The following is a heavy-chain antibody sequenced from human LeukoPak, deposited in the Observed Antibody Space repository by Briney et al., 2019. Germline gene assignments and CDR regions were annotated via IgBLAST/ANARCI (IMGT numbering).Heavy chain of an antibody. Sequence: GGSLRLSCAASGFTFSSYGMHWVRQAPGKGLEWVAVISYDGSNKYYADSVKGRFTISRDNSKNTLYLQMNSLRAEDTAVYYCARDPGLDSSSWYWFDPWGQGTLVTVSS. CDR2: ISYDGSNK. CDR1: GFTFSSYG. J-gene: IGHJ5*02. CDR3: ARDPGLDSSSWYWFDP. D-gene: IGHD6-13*01. V-gene: IGHV3-30*03.